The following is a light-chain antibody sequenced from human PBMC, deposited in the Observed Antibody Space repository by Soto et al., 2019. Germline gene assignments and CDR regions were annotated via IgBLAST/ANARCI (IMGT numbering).Light chain of an antibody. CDR3: QQYRSHSR. CDR1: QSTSSY. Sequence: DIQMTQSPSTLSASVGDRVTITCRASQSTSSYLAWYQQKPGKAPKLLIYQASSLENGVPSRFSGSGFGTEFSLTISSLQPDDFATYYCQQYRSHSRFGQGTKE. V-gene: IGKV1-5*03. J-gene: IGKJ1*01. CDR2: QAS.